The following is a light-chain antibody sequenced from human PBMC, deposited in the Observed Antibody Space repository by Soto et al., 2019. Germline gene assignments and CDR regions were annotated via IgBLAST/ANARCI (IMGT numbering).Light chain of an antibody. V-gene: IGLV2-11*01. CDR3: NSYTSSGTLGV. J-gene: IGLJ1*01. CDR2: GVT. Sequence: QSALTQPRSVSGSPGQSVTISCTGTSTDVGGYNYVSWYQQHPGKAPKLIIYGVTQRPSGVPDRFSGSKSANTASLTISGLQAEDEADYYCNSYTSSGTLGVFGTGTKLTVL. CDR1: STDVGGYNY.